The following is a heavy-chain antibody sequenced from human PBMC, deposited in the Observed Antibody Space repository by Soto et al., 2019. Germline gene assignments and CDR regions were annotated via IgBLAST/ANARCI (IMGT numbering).Heavy chain of an antibody. CDR3: ARRGGNYDDYEVNYFDS. D-gene: IGHD4-17*01. Sequence: PSETLSLTCTVFGGSTSSPIWWSWVRQPPGKGLEWIGEVYHNGNTNYNPSLKSRVTISVDKSKNQFSLKLSSVTAADTAVYYCARRGGNYDDYEVNYFDSWGQGALVTVSS. CDR2: VYHNGNT. CDR1: GGSTSSPIW. V-gene: IGHV4-4*02. J-gene: IGHJ4*02.